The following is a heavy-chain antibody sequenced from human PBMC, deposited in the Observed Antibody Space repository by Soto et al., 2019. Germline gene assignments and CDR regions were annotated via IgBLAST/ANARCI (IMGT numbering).Heavy chain of an antibody. CDR1: GGSTSSLYYY. CDR3: ARQGAAAGTEGIDY. J-gene: IGHJ4*02. CDR2: MYYSGNT. V-gene: IGHV4-39*01. D-gene: IGHD6-13*01. Sequence: SETRSLTCTVSGGSTSSLYYYWAWIRKPPGKGLEWIGSMYYSGNTYYNPSLMSRVTVSVDTSKNQFSLKLNSVTAADTAVYYCARQGAAAGTEGIDYWGQGTLVT.